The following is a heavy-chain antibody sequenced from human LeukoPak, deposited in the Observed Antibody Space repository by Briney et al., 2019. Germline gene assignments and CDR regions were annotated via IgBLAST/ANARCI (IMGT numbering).Heavy chain of an antibody. CDR1: GFTFSSYW. D-gene: IGHD6-13*01. CDR2: IKQDGSEK. CDR3: AGSISSSWYGWFDP. V-gene: IGHV3-7*01. Sequence: GGSLRLSCAASGFTFSSYWMNWVRQAPGKGLEWVANIKQDGSEKHYVDSVKGRFTISRDNAKNSLYLQMNSLRAEDTAVYYCAGSISSSWYGWFDPWGQGTLVTVSS. J-gene: IGHJ5*02.